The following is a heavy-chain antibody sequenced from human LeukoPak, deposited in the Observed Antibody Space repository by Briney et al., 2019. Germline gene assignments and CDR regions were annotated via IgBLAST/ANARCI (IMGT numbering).Heavy chain of an antibody. V-gene: IGHV4-34*01. CDR1: GGSFSGYY. D-gene: IGHD5-18*01. CDR2: IHHSGST. J-gene: IGHJ4*02. Sequence: PSEPLSLTCAVYGGSFSGYYWSWIRQPPGRGLEWIGEIHHSGSTNYNPSLKSRVTISVDTSKNQFSLKLSSVTAADTAVYYCARGFPTPGYSYGYSFDYWGQGTLVTVSS. CDR3: ARGFPTPGYSYGYSFDY.